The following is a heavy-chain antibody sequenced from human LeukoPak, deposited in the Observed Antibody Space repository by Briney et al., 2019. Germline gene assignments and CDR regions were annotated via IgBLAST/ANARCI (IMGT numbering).Heavy chain of an antibody. V-gene: IGHV4-34*01. CDR3: ARGPRIAVAGRRSWFDP. J-gene: IGHJ5*02. Sequence: SETLSLTCAVYGGSFSGYYWSWIRQPPGKGLEWIGEINHSGSTNYNPSLKSRATISVDTSKNQFSLKLSSVTAADTAVYYCARGPRIAVAGRRSWFDPWGQGTLVTVSS. CDR2: INHSGST. D-gene: IGHD6-19*01. CDR1: GGSFSGYY.